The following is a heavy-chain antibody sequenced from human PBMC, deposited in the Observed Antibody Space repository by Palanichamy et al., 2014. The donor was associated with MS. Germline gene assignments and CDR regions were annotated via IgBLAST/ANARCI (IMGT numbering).Heavy chain of an antibody. J-gene: IGHJ3*02. Sequence: VQLQESGPGLVKPSETLSLTCTVSGYSISSGYYWGWIRQPPGKGLEWIGSIYHSGSTYYNPSLKSRVTISVDTSKNQFSLKLSSVTAADTAVYYCARMKPDAFDIWGQGTMVTVSS. V-gene: IGHV4-38-2*02. CDR2: IYHSGST. CDR3: ARMKPDAFDI. CDR1: GYSISSGYY.